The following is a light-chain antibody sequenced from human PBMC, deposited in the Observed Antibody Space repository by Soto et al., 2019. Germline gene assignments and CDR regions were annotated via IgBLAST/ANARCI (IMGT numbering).Light chain of an antibody. J-gene: IGLJ1*01. CDR1: SSDVGSYNL. Sequence: ALTQPASVSGSPGQSITISCTGTSSDVGSYNLVSWYQQHPGKAPKLMIYEVSKRPSGVSNRFSGSKSGNTASLTIPGLQAEDEADYYCCSYAGSSTFYVFGTGTKVTVL. CDR3: CSYAGSSTFYV. CDR2: EVS. V-gene: IGLV2-23*02.